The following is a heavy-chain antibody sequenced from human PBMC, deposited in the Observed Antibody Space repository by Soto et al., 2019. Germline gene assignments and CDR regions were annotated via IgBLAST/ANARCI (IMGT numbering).Heavy chain of an antibody. CDR2: IHYSGST. J-gene: IGHJ4*02. V-gene: IGHV4-39*01. CDR3: ASAADYIWGSYRPTDY. D-gene: IGHD3-16*02. CDR1: GGSIRSSSYY. Sequence: SETLSLTCTVSGGSIRSSSYYWGWIRQPPGKGLEWIGSIHYSGSTYYNPSLKSRVTISVDTSKNQFSLKLSSVTAADTAVYYCASAADYIWGSYRPTDYWGQGTLVTVSS.